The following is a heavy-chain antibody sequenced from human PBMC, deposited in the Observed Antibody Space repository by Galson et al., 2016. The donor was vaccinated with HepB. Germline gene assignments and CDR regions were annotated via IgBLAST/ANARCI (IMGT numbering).Heavy chain of an antibody. D-gene: IGHD6-13*01. CDR1: GFTFSGYY. CDR2: LSTGALSE. J-gene: IGHJ5*02. Sequence: SLRLSCAASGFTFSGYYMSWIRQAPGKGLEWISYLSTGALSEYYAASVRGRFIVSRDNAKNSLYLQMNSLRADDTAVYYCAREGRQLAAAGPDLWGPGTLVTVSS. CDR3: AREGRQLAAAGPDL. V-gene: IGHV3-11*01.